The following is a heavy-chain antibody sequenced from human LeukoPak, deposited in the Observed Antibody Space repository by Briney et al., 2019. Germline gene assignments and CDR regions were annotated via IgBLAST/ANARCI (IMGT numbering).Heavy chain of an antibody. J-gene: IGHJ3*02. CDR3: ASPGQTNAFYI. CDR1: GYRFTSHW. Sequence: SLNISCKASGYRFTSHWIGAVRQMPGKGLELMGIIYPAHSDTRYSPSYQGQVTISADKSISTAYLQWSSLKASDTAMYYCASPGQTNAFYIWGRGTMVTVSS. CDR2: IYPAHSDT. V-gene: IGHV5-51*01. D-gene: IGHD1-1*01.